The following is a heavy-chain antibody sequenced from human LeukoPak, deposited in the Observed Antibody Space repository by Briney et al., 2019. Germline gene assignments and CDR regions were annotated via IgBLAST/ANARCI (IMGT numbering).Heavy chain of an antibody. J-gene: IGHJ4*02. V-gene: IGHV4-59*01. CDR3: ARFLCDDPY. CDR2: IYYIGST. Sequence: KASETLSLTCTVSGGSIGNYYWSWIGQRPGKGLEWMGYIYYIGSTNYNPSLKSRVTMSVDTSKNQFSLRLTSVTAADTAVYYWARFLCDDPYWGQGTLVTVSS. CDR1: GGSIGNYY. D-gene: IGHD3-16*01.